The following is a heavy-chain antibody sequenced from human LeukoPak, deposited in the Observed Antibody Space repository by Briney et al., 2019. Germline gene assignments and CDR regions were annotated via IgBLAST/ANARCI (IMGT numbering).Heavy chain of an antibody. CDR3: ARRSGRRYEY. J-gene: IGHJ4*02. CDR1: GFTFSSYA. CDR2: ISGSGGST. V-gene: IGHV3-23*01. Sequence: GGSLRLSCAASGFTFSSYAMSWVRQAPGKGLEWVSAISGSGGSTYYADSVKGRFTISRDNAKNSLYLQMNSLRVEDTGVYYCARRSGRRYEYWGQGVLVTVSP. D-gene: IGHD5-24*01.